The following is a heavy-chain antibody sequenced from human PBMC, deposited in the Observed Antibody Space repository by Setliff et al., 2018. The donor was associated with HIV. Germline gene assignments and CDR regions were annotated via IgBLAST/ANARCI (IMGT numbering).Heavy chain of an antibody. J-gene: IGHJ4*02. D-gene: IGHD3-22*01. V-gene: IGHV4-39*01. CDR2: IYYSGST. Sequence: SETLSLTCTVSGGSISSGSYYWGWIRQPPGKGLEWIGSIYYSGSTYYNPSLQSRVTISVDTSKNLFSLRLSPVTASDTAVYYCARQAIFGYYDSSGYLDYWGQGTLVTVS. CDR1: GGSISSGSYY. CDR3: ARQAIFGYYDSSGYLDY.